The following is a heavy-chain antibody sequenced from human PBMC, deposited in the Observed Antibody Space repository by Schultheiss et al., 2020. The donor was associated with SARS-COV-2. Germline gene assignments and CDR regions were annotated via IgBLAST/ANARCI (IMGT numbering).Heavy chain of an antibody. CDR1: GDSINSGDYY. Sequence: SETLSLTCTVSGDSINSGDYYWTWIRQPPGKGLEWIGYIYHSGSTDYNPSLKSRISMSVDTSKRHFSLKLNSVTASNTAVYYCAKGLAFGYGYDSDTMDVWGQGTPITVSS. CDR2: IYHSGST. J-gene: IGHJ6*02. V-gene: IGHV4-30-4*01. D-gene: IGHD5-12*01. CDR3: AKGLAFGYGYDSDTMDV.